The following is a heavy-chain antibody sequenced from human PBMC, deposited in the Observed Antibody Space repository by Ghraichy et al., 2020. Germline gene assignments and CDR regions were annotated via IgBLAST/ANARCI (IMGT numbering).Heavy chain of an antibody. CDR3: AKERSFYGMDV. CDR1: GFTFDDYT. D-gene: IGHD6-13*01. Sequence: LSLTCAASGFTFDDYTIHWVRQAPGKGLEWVSLISGDGGSIYYADSVKGRFTISRDNSNNSLYLQMNSLRTEDTALYYCAKERSFYGMDVWGQGNTVTVSS. V-gene: IGHV3-43*02. CDR2: ISGDGGSI. J-gene: IGHJ6*02.